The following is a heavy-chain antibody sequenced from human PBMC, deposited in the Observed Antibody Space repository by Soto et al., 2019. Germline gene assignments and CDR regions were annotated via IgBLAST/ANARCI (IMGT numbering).Heavy chain of an antibody. D-gene: IGHD3-9*01. CDR2: IFHSGAT. V-gene: IGHV4-30-2*01. CDR3: ARDQGRQGPFDFDL. Sequence: PSETLSLTCAVSGASINSDGTFSWNWVRQPPGRALEWIGYIFHSGATYYNPSLKSRVTMSLDSSKNQFSLKLTSVTAADTAVYYCARDQGRQGPFDFDLWGPGTMVTVSS. CDR1: GASINSDGTFS. J-gene: IGHJ3*01.